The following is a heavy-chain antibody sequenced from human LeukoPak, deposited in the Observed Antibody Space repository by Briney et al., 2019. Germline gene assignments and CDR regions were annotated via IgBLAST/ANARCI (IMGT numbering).Heavy chain of an antibody. D-gene: IGHD2/OR15-2a*01. CDR2: IDRDGRVQ. J-gene: IGHJ6*03. CDR1: GFTTHYW. CDR3: TGGSDKVLSGGYYYYMDV. Sequence: GGSLRLSCTASGFTTHYWLNWVRQSPGKGLEWVANIDRDGRVQHYVDSVEGRFTISRDSAKNSLALQMHSLRAEDTAVYYCTGGSDKVLSGGYYYYMDVWGTGTTVTVSS. V-gene: IGHV3-7*01.